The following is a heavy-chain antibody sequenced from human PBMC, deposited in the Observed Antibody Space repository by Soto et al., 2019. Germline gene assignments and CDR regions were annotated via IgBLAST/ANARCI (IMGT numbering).Heavy chain of an antibody. Sequence: SETLSLTCTVSGGSISSSSYYWGWIRQPPGKGLEWIGSIYYSGSTYYNPSLKSRVTISVDTSKNQFSLKLSSVTAADTAVYYCARQEPSAGTYDYWGQGTLVTVSS. CDR1: GGSISSSSYY. D-gene: IGHD1-26*01. J-gene: IGHJ4*02. CDR3: ARQEPSAGTYDY. CDR2: IYYSGST. V-gene: IGHV4-39*01.